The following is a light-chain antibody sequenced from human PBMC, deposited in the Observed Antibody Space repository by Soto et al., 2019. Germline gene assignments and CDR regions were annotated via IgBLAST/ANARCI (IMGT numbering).Light chain of an antibody. CDR3: QQYGSSTWT. V-gene: IGKV3-20*01. CDR2: GAS. CDR1: QSVSSTY. Sequence: EIVLTQSPGTLSLSPGERATLSCRASQSVSSTYLAWYQQKSGQAPRLLMYGASSRATGIPDRFSGSGSGTDFTLTISRLEPEDFAVYYCQQYGSSTWTFGQGTKVEIK. J-gene: IGKJ1*01.